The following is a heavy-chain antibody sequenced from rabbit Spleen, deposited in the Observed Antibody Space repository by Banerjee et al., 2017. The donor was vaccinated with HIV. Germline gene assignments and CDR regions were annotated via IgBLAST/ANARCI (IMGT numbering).Heavy chain of an antibody. CDR1: GFSFSFNCY. CDR3: ARDLVAVIGCNFNL. CDR2: INIVTGKS. V-gene: IGHV1S40*01. J-gene: IGHJ4*01. Sequence: QLLEVSGGDLVKPGASLTLTCTASGFSFSFNCYMCWVRQAPGKGLEWIACINIVTGKSVYASWAKGRFTMSRTSSTTVTLQMTSLTSADTTTYFCARDLVAVIGCNFNLWGPGTLVTVS. D-gene: IGHD1-1*01.